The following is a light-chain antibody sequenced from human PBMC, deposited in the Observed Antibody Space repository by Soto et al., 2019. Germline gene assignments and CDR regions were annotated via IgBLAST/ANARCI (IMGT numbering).Light chain of an antibody. CDR3: QVWDSGVDRYV. J-gene: IGLJ1*01. V-gene: IGLV3-21*02. Sequence: SYELTQPTSVSVAPGQSARIPCEGNNIGSKFVHWYQQKPGQAPVLVVYEDRDRPSGIPERFSGTNFGNTATLSISWVEAGDEADYYCQVWDSGVDRYVFGTGTKVTVL. CDR2: EDR. CDR1: NIGSKF.